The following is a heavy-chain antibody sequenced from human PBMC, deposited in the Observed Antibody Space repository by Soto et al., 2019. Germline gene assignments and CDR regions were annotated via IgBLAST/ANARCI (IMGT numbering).Heavy chain of an antibody. CDR1: GGTFSSYT. V-gene: IGHV1-69*02. CDR3: ARPGDRRADYYGMDV. CDR2: IIPILGIA. Sequence: QVQLVQSGAEVKKPGSSVKVSCKASGGTFSSYTISWVRQAPGQGLEWMGRIIPILGIANYAQKFQGRVTITADKSTSTAYMELSSLRSEDTAVYYCARPGDRRADYYGMDVWGQGTTVTVSS. D-gene: IGHD3-16*01. J-gene: IGHJ6*02.